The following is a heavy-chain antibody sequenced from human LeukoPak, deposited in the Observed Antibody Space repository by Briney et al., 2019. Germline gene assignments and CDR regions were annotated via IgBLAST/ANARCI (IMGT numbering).Heavy chain of an antibody. J-gene: IGHJ4*02. CDR2: ISSSSSTI. D-gene: IGHD4-17*01. CDR1: GFAFSSYS. V-gene: IGHV3-48*01. CDR3: ARDLPVDY. Sequence: GGSLRLSCAASGFAFSSYSMNWVRQAPGKGLEWVSYISSSSSTIYYADSVKGRFTISRDNAKNSLYLQMNSLRAEDTAVYYCARDLPVDYWGQGTLVTVSS.